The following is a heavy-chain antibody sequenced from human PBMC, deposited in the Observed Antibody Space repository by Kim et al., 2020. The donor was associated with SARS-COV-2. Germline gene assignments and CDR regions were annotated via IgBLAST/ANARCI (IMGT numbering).Heavy chain of an antibody. CDR2: INPNTGGT. Sequence: ASVKVSCKASGYTFTDYCTHWVRQAPGQGLEWMGWINPNTGGTNYAQKFQGRVTMTRDTSISTAYMELSRLRSDDTAVYYCARVRSSGWYIDGDDYWGQGTLVTVSS. J-gene: IGHJ4*02. CDR3: ARVRSSGWYIDGDDY. D-gene: IGHD6-19*01. CDR1: GYTFTDYC. V-gene: IGHV1-2*02.